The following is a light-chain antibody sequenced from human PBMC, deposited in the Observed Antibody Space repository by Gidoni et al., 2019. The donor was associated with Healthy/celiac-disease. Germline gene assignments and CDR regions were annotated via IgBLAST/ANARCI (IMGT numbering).Light chain of an antibody. CDR1: SSDVGGYNY. CDR3: SSYTSSSTLV. V-gene: IGLV2-14*03. J-gene: IGLJ2*01. CDR2: DVS. Sequence: QSALTQPASASGSPGQSITIPCTGTSSDVGGYNYVSWYQQHPGKAPKLMIYDVSHRPSGVSNRFSGSKSGNTASLTISGLQAEDEADYYCSSYTSSSTLVFGGGTKLTVL.